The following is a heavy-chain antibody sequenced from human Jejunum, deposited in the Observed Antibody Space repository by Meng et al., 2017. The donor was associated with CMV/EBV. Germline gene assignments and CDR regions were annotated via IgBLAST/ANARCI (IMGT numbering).Heavy chain of an antibody. CDR2: ISGSSTVT. CDR1: GFSFSDYY. CDR3: TRDPRACDY. Sequence: QVQAVGAGGGLVEPGGSLRLSCKASGFSFSDYYMTWIRHTPGKGPEWLAYISGSSTVTNYADSVKGRFTISRDNVNNLLYLQMNSLRADDTAVYYCTRDPRACDYWGQGTLVTVSS. V-gene: IGHV3-11*05. J-gene: IGHJ4*02.